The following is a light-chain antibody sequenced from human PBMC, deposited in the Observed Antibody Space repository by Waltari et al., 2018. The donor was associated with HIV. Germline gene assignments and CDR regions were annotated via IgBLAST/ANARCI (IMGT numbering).Light chain of an antibody. J-gene: IGKJ4*01. CDR1: QSVSSY. CDR3: QQRSNWPRLT. Sequence: EIVLTQSPATLSLSPGERATLSCRASQSVSSYLAWHHQKPGQAPRLLIYDASNRATGIPARFSGSGSGTDFTLTISSLEPEDFAVYYCQQRSNWPRLTFGGGTKVEIK. V-gene: IGKV3-11*01. CDR2: DAS.